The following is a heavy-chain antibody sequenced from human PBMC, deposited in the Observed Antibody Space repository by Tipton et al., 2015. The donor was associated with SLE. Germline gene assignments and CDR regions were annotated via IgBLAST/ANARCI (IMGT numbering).Heavy chain of an antibody. CDR1: GGAISSSTYY. Sequence: TLSLTCTASGGAISSSTYYWGWIRQPPGKGLEWIGSVYYSGRTYYNPSLKSRVTISVDASKNQFSLRLSSVTAADTAVYHCAKSLTIFGVVILHDAFDIWGQGTTVTVSS. CDR3: AKSLTIFGVVILHDAFDI. D-gene: IGHD3-3*01. CDR2: VYYSGRT. V-gene: IGHV4-39*07. J-gene: IGHJ3*02.